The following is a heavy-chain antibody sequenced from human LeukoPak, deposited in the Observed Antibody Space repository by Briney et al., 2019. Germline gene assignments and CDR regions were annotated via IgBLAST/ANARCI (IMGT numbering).Heavy chain of an antibody. CDR1: GYTLTELS. Sequence: ASVRVSCKVSGYTLTELSMHWVRQAPGKGLEWMGGFDPEDGETIYAQKFQGRVTMTEDTSTDTAYMELSSLRSEDTAVYYCANIGGGYSYGRYYYYYGMDVWGQGTTVTVSS. J-gene: IGHJ6*02. D-gene: IGHD5-18*01. CDR2: FDPEDGET. V-gene: IGHV1-24*01. CDR3: ANIGGGYSYGRYYYYYGMDV.